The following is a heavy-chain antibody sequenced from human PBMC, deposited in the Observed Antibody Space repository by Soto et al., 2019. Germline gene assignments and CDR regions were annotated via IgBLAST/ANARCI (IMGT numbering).Heavy chain of an antibody. V-gene: IGHV3-30*03. CDR1: GFTFSSYN. Sequence: GGSLRLSCAASGFTFSSYNMHWVRQAPGKGLEWVAVISHDGNNKRYADSVKGRFNISRDNSKNTLYLQMNSLRTEDTAVYYCARRGPGTYFDYWGQGTLVTVSS. J-gene: IGHJ4*02. D-gene: IGHD6-13*01. CDR3: ARRGPGTYFDY. CDR2: ISHDGNNK.